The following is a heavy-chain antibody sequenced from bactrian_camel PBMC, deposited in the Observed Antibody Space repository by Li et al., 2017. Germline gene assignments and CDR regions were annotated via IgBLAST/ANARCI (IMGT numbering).Heavy chain of an antibody. CDR3: AFRHGYYCYSESWTRGYDY. D-gene: IGHD3*01. CDR1: VDTIGRYC. V-gene: IGHV3S55*01. J-gene: IGHJ4*01. CDR2: IDSEGSA. Sequence: HVQLVESGGGSVQVGGSLRLSCVASVDTIGRYCMGWFRQVPGNERKGIAAIDSEGSASYADSVKGRFTISKDNAKNTPYLQMNSLKPEDTATYHCAFRHGYYCYSESWTRGYDYWGQGPRSPSP.